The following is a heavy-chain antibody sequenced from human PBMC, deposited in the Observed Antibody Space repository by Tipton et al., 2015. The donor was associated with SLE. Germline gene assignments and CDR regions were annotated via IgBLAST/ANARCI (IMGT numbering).Heavy chain of an antibody. D-gene: IGHD3-9*01. Sequence: TLSLTCAVYGGSFSGYYWSWIRQPPGKGLEWIGEINHSGSTNYKPSLKGRVTISVDTSKYQFSLKLSSVTAADTAVHYCASGILTGNAAFDIWGPGTMVTVS. V-gene: IGHV4-34*01. CDR3: ASGILTGNAAFDI. CDR2: INHSGST. CDR1: GGSFSGYY. J-gene: IGHJ3*02.